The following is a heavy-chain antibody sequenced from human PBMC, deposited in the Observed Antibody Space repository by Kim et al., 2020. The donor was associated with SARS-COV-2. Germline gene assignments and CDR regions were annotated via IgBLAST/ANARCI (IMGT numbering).Heavy chain of an antibody. V-gene: IGHV3-72*01. CDR2: TRNKANSYTT. D-gene: IGHD3-16*01. Sequence: GGSLRLSCAASGFTFGDYAMHWVRQAPGKGLEWVGRTRNKANSYTTEYAASVKGRFTISRDDSKNSLYLQMNSLKTEDTAVYYCASLYDYVWGSYHNDAFDIWGQGTMVTVSS. J-gene: IGHJ3*02. CDR3: ASLYDYVWGSYHNDAFDI. CDR1: GFTFGDYA.